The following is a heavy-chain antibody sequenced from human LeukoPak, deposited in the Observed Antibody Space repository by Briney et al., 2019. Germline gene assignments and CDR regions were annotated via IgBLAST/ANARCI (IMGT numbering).Heavy chain of an antibody. D-gene: IGHD5-12*01. CDR2: TSYDGSNN. J-gene: IGHJ4*02. Sequence: GTSLTLSCVASGFSLSSHGMHWVRQAPGKGLEWVAVTSYDGSNNYYTDSVKGRFTISRDNSKNTVYLQMNSLRAEDTAVYYCAKASGTIVATEFDYWGQGTLVTVSS. CDR1: GFSLSSHG. CDR3: AKASGTIVATEFDY. V-gene: IGHV3-33*05.